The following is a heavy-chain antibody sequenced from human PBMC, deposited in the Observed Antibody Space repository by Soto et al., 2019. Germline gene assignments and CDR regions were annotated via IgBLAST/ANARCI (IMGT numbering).Heavy chain of an antibody. CDR3: AKEAIAEAGTDCYGMDV. CDR1: GFTFSSYD. CDR2: IGTAGDT. J-gene: IGHJ6*02. Sequence: GGSLRLSCAASGFTFSSYDMHWVRQATGKGLEWVSAIGTAGDTYYPGSVKGRFTISRENAKNSLYLQMNSLRAGDTAVYYCAKEAIAEAGTDCYGMDVWGQGTTVTVSS. D-gene: IGHD6-13*01. V-gene: IGHV3-13*01.